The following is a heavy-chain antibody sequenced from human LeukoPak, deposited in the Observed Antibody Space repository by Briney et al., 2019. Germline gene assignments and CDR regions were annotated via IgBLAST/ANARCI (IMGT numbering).Heavy chain of an antibody. Sequence: GASVKVSCKASGYTFTGYYMHWVRQAPGQGLEWMGWINPNSGGTNYAQKFQGRVTMTRDTSISTAYMELSRLRSDDTAVYYCARGDYYDSSGYYYGWFDPWGQGTLVTVSS. V-gene: IGHV1-2*02. D-gene: IGHD3-22*01. CDR1: GYTFTGYY. CDR2: INPNSGGT. J-gene: IGHJ5*02. CDR3: ARGDYYDSSGYYYGWFDP.